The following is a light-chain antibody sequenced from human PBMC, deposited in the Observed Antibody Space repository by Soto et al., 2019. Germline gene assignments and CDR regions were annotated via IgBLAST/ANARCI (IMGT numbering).Light chain of an antibody. CDR1: QSVSSNY. J-gene: IGKJ1*01. Sequence: EIVSTQSPGTLSLSPGERATLSCRASQSVSSNYLAWFQQKPGQAPRLLIYAASSRATGIPDRFSGSGSGTDFTLTISRLEPEDFAVYYCQQYGSSPQTFGQGTKVDIK. CDR2: AAS. V-gene: IGKV3-20*01. CDR3: QQYGSSPQT.